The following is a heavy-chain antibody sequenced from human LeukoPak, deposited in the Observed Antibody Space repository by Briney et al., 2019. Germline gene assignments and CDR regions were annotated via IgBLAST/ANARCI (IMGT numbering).Heavy chain of an antibody. Sequence: SETLSLTCAVYGGSMIGHYWTWIRQPPGKRLEWIGEIHHSGGTNSNPSLKNRVTMSIDMSKNQFSLKLNSVTAADTAVCYCARATASGSGRAYDHWAQGNLVPVSS. CDR1: GGSMIGHY. V-gene: IGHV4-34*01. CDR2: IHHSGGT. CDR3: ARATASGSGRAYDH. D-gene: IGHD3-10*01. J-gene: IGHJ4*02.